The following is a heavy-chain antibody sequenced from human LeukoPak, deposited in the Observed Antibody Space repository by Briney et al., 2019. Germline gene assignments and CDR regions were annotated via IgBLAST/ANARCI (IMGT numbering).Heavy chain of an antibody. CDR1: GYTFTSYG. D-gene: IGHD5-24*01. CDR2: ISAYNGNT. Sequence: ASVKVSCKASGYTFTSYGISWVRQAPGQGLEWMGWISAYNGNTNYAQKLQGRVTMSTDTSTSTGYMELRSLRSDDTAVYYCARGLQETLAWLKALSAFDIWGQGSMVTVSS. J-gene: IGHJ3*02. V-gene: IGHV1-18*01. CDR3: ARGLQETLAWLKALSAFDI.